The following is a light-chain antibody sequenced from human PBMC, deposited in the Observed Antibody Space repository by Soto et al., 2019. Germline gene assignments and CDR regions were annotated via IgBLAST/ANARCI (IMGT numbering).Light chain of an antibody. J-gene: IGLJ3*02. CDR3: QSYDNSLRGWV. V-gene: IGLV1-40*01. CDR2: GNS. CDR1: SSNIGAGYD. Sequence: QSVLTQPPSVSGAPGQRVTISCTGSSSNIGAGYDVHWYQQLPGTAPKLLIYGNSNRPSGVPDRFSGSKSGTSASLAITGLQAEDDADYYCQSYDNSLRGWVFGGGTKVTVL.